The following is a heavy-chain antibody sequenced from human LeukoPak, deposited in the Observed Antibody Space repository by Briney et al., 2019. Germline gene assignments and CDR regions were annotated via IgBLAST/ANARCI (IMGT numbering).Heavy chain of an antibody. CDR3: ARAGSGSHPKELGAFDI. CDR2: IWYDGSNK. J-gene: IGHJ3*02. D-gene: IGHD1-26*01. Sequence: GGSLRLSCAASGFTFSSYGMHWVRQAPGKGLEWVAVIWYDGSNKYYANSVKGRFTISRDNSKNTLYLQMNSLRAEDTAVYYCARAGSGSHPKELGAFDIWGQGTMVTVSS. V-gene: IGHV3-33*01. CDR1: GFTFSSYG.